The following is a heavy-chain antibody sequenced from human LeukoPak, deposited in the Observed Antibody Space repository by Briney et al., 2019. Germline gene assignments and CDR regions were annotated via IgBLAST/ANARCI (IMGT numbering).Heavy chain of an antibody. D-gene: IGHD5-12*01. CDR2: IWYDGSNK. Sequence: GRSLRLSCAASGFIFSSYGMHWVRQAPGKGLEWVAVIWYDGSNKYYADSVKGRFTISRDNSKNTLYLQMNSLRAEDTAVYYCARERSIVATFDYWGQGTLVTVSS. V-gene: IGHV3-33*01. CDR1: GFIFSSYG. CDR3: ARERSIVATFDY. J-gene: IGHJ4*02.